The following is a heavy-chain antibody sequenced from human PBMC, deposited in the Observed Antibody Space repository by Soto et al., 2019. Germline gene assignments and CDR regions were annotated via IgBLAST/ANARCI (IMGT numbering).Heavy chain of an antibody. CDR1: GGSISSYY. V-gene: IGHV4-59*12. Sequence: SETLSLTCTVSGGSISSYYWSWIRQPPGKGLEWIGYIYCSGSTNYNPSLKSRVTISVDTSKNQFSLKLSSVTAADTAVYYCARLERYYDILTAFDPWGQGTLVTVSS. D-gene: IGHD3-9*01. J-gene: IGHJ5*02. CDR3: ARLERYYDILTAFDP. CDR2: IYCSGST.